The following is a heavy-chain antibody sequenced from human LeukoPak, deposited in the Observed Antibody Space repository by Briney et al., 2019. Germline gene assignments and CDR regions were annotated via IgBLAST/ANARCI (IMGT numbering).Heavy chain of an antibody. D-gene: IGHD3-22*01. CDR1: GFSFSSYS. CDR2: IRSSSSTI. J-gene: IGHJ4*02. CDR3: AKGGYYERPWYFDY. V-gene: IGHV3-48*02. Sequence: GGSLRLSCAASGFSFSSYSMNWVRQAPGKGLEWVSYIRSSSSTIYYTDSVKGRFTISRDNAKNSLYLQMNSLRDEDTAVYYCAKGGYYERPWYFDYWGQGTLVTVSS.